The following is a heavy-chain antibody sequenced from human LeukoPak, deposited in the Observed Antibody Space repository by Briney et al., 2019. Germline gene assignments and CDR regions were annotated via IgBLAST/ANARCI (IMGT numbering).Heavy chain of an antibody. J-gene: IGHJ4*02. D-gene: IGHD2-21*01. CDR2: ISSSSSYI. CDR3: ARGSDNYGGYVDY. V-gene: IGHV3-21*01. CDR1: GFTFSSYS. Sequence: PGGSLRLSCAASGFTFSSYSMNWVRQAPGKGLEWVSSISSSSSYIYYADSVRGRFTISRDNAKSSLYLQMNSLRAEDTAVYYCARGSDNYGGYVDYWGQGTLVTVSS.